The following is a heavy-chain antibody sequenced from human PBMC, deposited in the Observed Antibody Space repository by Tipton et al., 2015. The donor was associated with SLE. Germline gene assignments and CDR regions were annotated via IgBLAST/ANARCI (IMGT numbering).Heavy chain of an antibody. D-gene: IGHD3-10*01. J-gene: IGHJ4*02. CDR3: AKNQGSRRGFDY. Sequence: GSLRLSCAAPEFTIGTYAVHWVRQAPGKGLEWVSAIYSGGDTYFADSVKGRFSISRDDSKNTLYLQMNSLTGDDTAVCYCAKNQGSRRGFDYWGQGTLVAVSS. CDR2: IYSGGDT. CDR1: EFTIGTYA. V-gene: IGHV3-23*03.